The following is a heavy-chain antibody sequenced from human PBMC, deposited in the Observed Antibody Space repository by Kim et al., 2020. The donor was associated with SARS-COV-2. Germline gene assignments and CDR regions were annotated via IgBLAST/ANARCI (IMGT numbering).Heavy chain of an antibody. V-gene: IGHV1-18*01. CDR3: ARDRSSWGWDSSSWFVDY. CDR1: GYTFTSYG. CDR2: ISAYNGNT. J-gene: IGHJ4*02. D-gene: IGHD6-13*01. Sequence: ASVKVSCKASGYTFTSYGISWVRQAPGQGLEWMGWISAYNGNTNYAQKLQGRVTMTTDTSTSTAYMELRSLRSDDTAVYYCARDRSSWGWDSSSWFVDYWGQGTLVTVSS.